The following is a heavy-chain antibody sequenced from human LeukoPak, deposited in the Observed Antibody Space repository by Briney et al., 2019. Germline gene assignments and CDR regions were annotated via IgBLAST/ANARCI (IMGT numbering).Heavy chain of an antibody. CDR1: GFSLSGYE. CDR3: ARGGSSGYHYNAFDI. D-gene: IGHD3-22*01. Sequence: PGGSLRLSCAASGFSLSGYEMNWVRQAPGKGLEWVSYISISGTNMLYADSVKGRFTISRDNSRTSLYLQMSSLRAEDTAVYYCARGGSSGYHYNAFDIWGLGTKVTVSS. V-gene: IGHV3-48*03. CDR2: ISISGTNM. J-gene: IGHJ3*02.